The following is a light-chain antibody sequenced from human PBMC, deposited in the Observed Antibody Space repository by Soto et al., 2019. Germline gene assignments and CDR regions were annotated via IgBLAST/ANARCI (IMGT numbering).Light chain of an antibody. V-gene: IGKV1-9*01. CDR3: QRLNSYPRT. Sequence: DIQLTQSPSFLSASVGDRVTITCRASQGISSYLAWYQQKPGKAPKLLIYAASTLQSGVTSRFSGSVSGTEFTLTISSLQPEDFATYYCQRLNSYPRTFGQGTKVEIK. CDR2: AAS. J-gene: IGKJ1*01. CDR1: QGISSY.